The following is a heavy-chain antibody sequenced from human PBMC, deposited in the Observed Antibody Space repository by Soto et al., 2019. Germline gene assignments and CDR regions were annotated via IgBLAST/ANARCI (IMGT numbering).Heavy chain of an antibody. Sequence: QVQLQESGPGLLKPSETLSLSCTVSGYPIDKNYWGWIRQPAGKGLEWIGRIYKSGTTNYNPSLESRVSMSMDTSKNRFSLSLLSVTAADTAVYYCARLFDFWGGSNSLDPWGQGTLVIVSS. J-gene: IGHJ5*02. CDR2: IYKSGTT. D-gene: IGHD3-3*01. CDR1: GYPIDKNY. V-gene: IGHV4-4*07. CDR3: ARLFDFWGGSNSLDP.